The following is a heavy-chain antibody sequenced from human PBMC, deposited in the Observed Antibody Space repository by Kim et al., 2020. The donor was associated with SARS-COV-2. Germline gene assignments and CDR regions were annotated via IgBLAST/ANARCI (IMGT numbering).Heavy chain of an antibody. CDR3: ARTSRITIFGVALNWFDP. V-gene: IGHV7-4-1*02. Sequence: ASVKVSCKASGYTFTSYAMNWVRQAPGQGLEWMGWINTNTGNPTYAQGFTGRFVFSLDTSVSTAYLQISSLKAENTAVYYCARTSRITIFGVALNWFDPWGQGTLVTVSS. D-gene: IGHD3-3*01. CDR2: INTNTGNP. CDR1: GYTFTSYA. J-gene: IGHJ5*02.